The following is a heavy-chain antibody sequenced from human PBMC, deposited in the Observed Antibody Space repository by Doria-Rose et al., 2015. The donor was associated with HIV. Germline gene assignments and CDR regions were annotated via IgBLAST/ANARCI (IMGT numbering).Heavy chain of an antibody. D-gene: IGHD1-1*01. Sequence: VQLVQSGGGLVEPGGSLRLSCAASGFILNTYVMNWVRQAPGKGLEWVSSIRGSGDTYYSDSVKGRFTISRDNSKNTLFLQMNSLRAEDTAVYYCAKPLSALNSFDYWGQGTLVTVSS. CDR2: IRGSGDT. J-gene: IGHJ4*02. V-gene: IGHV3-23*04. CDR1: GFILNTYV. CDR3: AKPLSALNSFDY.